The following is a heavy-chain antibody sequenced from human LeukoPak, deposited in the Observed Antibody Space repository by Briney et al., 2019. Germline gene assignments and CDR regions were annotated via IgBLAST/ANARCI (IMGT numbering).Heavy chain of an antibody. Sequence: PGGSLRLSCAASGFTVSSNYMSWVRQAPGKGLEWVSVIYSGGSTYYADSVKGRFTISRDNSKNTLYLQMNSLRAEDTAVYYCARTNSHQRNYYGSGSYLGYWGQGTLVTVSS. D-gene: IGHD3-10*01. V-gene: IGHV3-53*01. CDR3: ARTNSHQRNYYGSGSYLGY. CDR1: GFTVSSNY. CDR2: IYSGGST. J-gene: IGHJ4*02.